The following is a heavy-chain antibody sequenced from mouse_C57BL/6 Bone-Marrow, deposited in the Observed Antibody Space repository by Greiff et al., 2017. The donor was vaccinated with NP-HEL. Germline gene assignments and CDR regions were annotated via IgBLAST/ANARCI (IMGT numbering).Heavy chain of an antibody. CDR3: ARSDYYSNYPFAY. J-gene: IGHJ3*01. D-gene: IGHD2-5*01. CDR2: INPGSGGT. CDR1: GYAFTNYL. V-gene: IGHV1-54*01. Sequence: VQLQQSGAELVRPGTSVKVSCTASGYAFTNYLIEWVKQRPGQGLEWIGVINPGSGGTNYNEKFKGKATLTADKSSSTAYMQLSSLTSENSAVYFCARSDYYSNYPFAYWGQGTLVTVSA.